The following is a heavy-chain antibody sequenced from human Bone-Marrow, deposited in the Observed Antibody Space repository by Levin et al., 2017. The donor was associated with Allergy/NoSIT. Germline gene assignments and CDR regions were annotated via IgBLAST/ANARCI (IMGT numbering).Heavy chain of an antibody. D-gene: IGHD3-9*01. CDR2: IVVGSGNT. CDR1: GLTFSNSA. V-gene: IGHV1-58*01. J-gene: IGHJ4*02. CDR3: AADLRLRYFDWLPLKFDH. Sequence: AASVKVSCKASGLTFSNSAVQWVRQARGQRLEWIGWIVVGSGNTVYAQKFQERVTITRDISTSTAYMELSSLRSEDTAVYYCAADLRLRYFDWLPLKFDHWGQGTQVTVSS.